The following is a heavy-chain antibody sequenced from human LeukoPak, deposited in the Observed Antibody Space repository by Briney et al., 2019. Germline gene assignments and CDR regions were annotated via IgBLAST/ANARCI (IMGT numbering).Heavy chain of an antibody. J-gene: IGHJ4*02. Sequence: SQTLSLTCTVSGGSISSGDYYWSWIRQPPGKGLEWIGYIYHSGSTHFNPSLKSRVTISVDTSKNQFSLKLSSVTAADTAVYFCARGPDSSGYYYFDYWGQGTLVAVSS. CDR1: GGSISSGDYY. V-gene: IGHV4-30-4*01. CDR2: IYHSGST. D-gene: IGHD3-22*01. CDR3: ARGPDSSGYYYFDY.